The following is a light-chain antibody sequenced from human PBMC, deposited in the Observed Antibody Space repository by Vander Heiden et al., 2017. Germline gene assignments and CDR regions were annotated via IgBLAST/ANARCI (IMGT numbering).Light chain of an antibody. CDR1: QSIRNH. CDR2: LAS. CDR3: RQLDNYPLT. J-gene: IGKJ4*01. V-gene: IGKV1-9*01. Sequence: LTQPPFFLSSSVDDTATISCPTRQSIRNHFSWYQKTPGKPTMLLISLASSLESGVPSRFCGSGSGTEFTLTINSLQPEDFATYYCRQLDNYPLTFGGGTKVDIK.